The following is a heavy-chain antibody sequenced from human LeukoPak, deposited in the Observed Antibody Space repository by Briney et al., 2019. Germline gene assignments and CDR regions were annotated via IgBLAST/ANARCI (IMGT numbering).Heavy chain of an antibody. CDR1: GGSLSGYY. CDR3: ARGARFGGFDY. V-gene: IGHV4-34*01. D-gene: IGHD3-10*01. CDR2: INHSGST. Sequence: SETLSLTCAVYGGSLSGYYWSWIRQPPGKGLEWIGEINHSGSTNYNPSLKSRVTISVDTSKNQFSLKLSSVTAADTAVYYCARGARFGGFDYWGQGTLVTVSS. J-gene: IGHJ4*02.